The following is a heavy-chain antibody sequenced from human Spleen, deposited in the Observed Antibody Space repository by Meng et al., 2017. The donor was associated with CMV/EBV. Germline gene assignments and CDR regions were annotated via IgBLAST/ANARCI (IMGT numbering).Heavy chain of an antibody. CDR2: ISHSGST. CDR3: ARGREIVLVPGATGSRTYYYYGMDV. V-gene: IGHV4-34*01. Sequence: SQTLSLTGAVYRGSFSGYFWTWIRQSPGKGLEWISEISHSGSTNYNPSLKSRVTTSVDTSKNWFSLKLSSVTAADTAVYYCARGREIVLVPGATGSRTYYYYGMDVWGQGTTVTVSS. J-gene: IGHJ6*02. D-gene: IGHD2-2*01. CDR1: RGSFSGYF.